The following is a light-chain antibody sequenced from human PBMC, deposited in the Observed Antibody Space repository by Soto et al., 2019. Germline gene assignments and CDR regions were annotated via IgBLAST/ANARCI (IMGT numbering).Light chain of an antibody. Sequence: QSVLTQPASVSGSPGQSITISCTGTSSDVGSYNLVSWYQQHPGKAPKLMIYEGSKRPSGVSNRFSGSKSGNTASLTISGLQAEDEADYYCCSYAGSSTKGFGGGTKLTVL. V-gene: IGLV2-23*01. J-gene: IGLJ2*01. CDR2: EGS. CDR3: CSYAGSSTKG. CDR1: SSDVGSYNL.